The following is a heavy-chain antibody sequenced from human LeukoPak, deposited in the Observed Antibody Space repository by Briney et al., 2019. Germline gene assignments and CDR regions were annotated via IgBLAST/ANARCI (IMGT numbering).Heavy chain of an antibody. D-gene: IGHD6-19*01. CDR3: ASSPGIAVAGGGWAFDI. V-gene: IGHV5-51*01. Sequence: GESLKISCQGSGYDFANYWIIWVRQMPGKGLEWMGIIYPGDSDTRYSPSFQGQVTISADKSISTAYLQWSSLKASDTAMYYCASSPGIAVAGGGWAFDIWGQGTMVTVSS. J-gene: IGHJ3*02. CDR2: IYPGDSDT. CDR1: GYDFANYW.